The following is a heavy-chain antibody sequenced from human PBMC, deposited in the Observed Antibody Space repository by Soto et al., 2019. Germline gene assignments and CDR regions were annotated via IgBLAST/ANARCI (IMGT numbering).Heavy chain of an antibody. CDR2: ISAYNGNT. CDR1: GYTFTSYG. V-gene: IGHV1-18*01. J-gene: IGHJ6*02. CDR3: ARVKSSGGRDYYYYGMDV. D-gene: IGHD6-19*01. Sequence: VASVKVSCKASGYTFTSYGISWVRQAPGQGLEWMGWISAYNGNTNYAQKLQGRVTMTTDTSTSTAYMELRSLRSDDTAVYYCARVKSSGGRDYYYYGMDVWGQGTTVTVSS.